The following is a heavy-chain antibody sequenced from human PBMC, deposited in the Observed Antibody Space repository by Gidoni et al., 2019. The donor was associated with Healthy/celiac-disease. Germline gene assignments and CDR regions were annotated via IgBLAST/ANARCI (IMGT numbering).Heavy chain of an antibody. CDR1: VFTFSCYA. J-gene: IGHJ6*02. CDR2: ISGSGGRK. D-gene: IGHD3-10*01. Sequence: EVQLLASGGGLVQPGGSLRLSCAASVFTFSCYAMSWVRQAPGKGLEWVSAISGSGGRKYYADSVKGRFTISRDNSKNTLYLQMNSLRAEDTAVYYCAKSYYYGSGTGYGMDVWGQGTTVTVSS. V-gene: IGHV3-23*01. CDR3: AKSYYYGSGTGYGMDV.